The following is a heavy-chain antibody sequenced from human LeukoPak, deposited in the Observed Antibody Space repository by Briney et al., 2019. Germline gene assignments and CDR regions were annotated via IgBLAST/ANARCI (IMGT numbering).Heavy chain of an antibody. J-gene: IGHJ4*02. CDR1: RSSLTELS. D-gene: IGHD5-18*01. CDR2: FDVIDAKT. CDR3: AAGRPYSLLDY. V-gene: IGHV1-24*01. Sequence: GASVKVSCTVSRSSLTELSLYWVRQAPGKGLEWMGGFDVIDAKTFYAQKFQGRVTMTEDSSTDTAYMELSSLRSDDTAFYYCAAGRPYSLLDYWGQGTLLTVSS.